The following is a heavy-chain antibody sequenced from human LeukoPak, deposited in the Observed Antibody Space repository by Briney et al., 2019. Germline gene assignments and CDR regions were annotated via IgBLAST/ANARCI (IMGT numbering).Heavy chain of an antibody. CDR1: GFTFSGYV. CDR3: AKDPSSGYGDYGSFDY. V-gene: IGHV3-23*01. CDR2: ISDSGST. J-gene: IGHJ4*02. Sequence: GGSLRLSCAASGFTFSGYVMTWVRQAPGKGLEWVSSISDSGSTSFADSVKGRFTISRDNSKNTLYLQMNSLRAEDTAVYYCAKDPSSGYGDYGSFDYWGQGTLVTVSS. D-gene: IGHD4-17*01.